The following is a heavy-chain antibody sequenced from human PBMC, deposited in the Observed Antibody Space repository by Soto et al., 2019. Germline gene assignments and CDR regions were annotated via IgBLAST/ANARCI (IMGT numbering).Heavy chain of an antibody. Sequence: PSETLSLTCSVSGASISSYYLTWIRQPPGGGLEWIGYMHHTQGTNDNPSLRGRVHMSIDTSMNQFSLRLTSVTAADTAVYYCARVPSVGYFDWLDPWGHGTLVTVSA. V-gene: IGHV4-59*01. J-gene: IGHJ5*02. CDR3: ARVPSVGYFDWLDP. D-gene: IGHD3-9*01. CDR2: MHHTQGT. CDR1: GASISSYY.